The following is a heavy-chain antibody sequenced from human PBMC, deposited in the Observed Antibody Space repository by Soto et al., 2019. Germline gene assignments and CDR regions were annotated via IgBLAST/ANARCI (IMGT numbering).Heavy chain of an antibody. CDR1: GLTFSSYW. V-gene: IGHV3-74*01. CDR2: INTDGSST. J-gene: IGHJ4*02. D-gene: IGHD1-26*01. Sequence: EVQLVESGGGLVQPGGSLRLSCAASGLTFSSYWLHWVRQAPGRWLVWVSRINTDGSSTTYADSVKGRCTSSKHNTKNTLYLQMNSLRVEDKAVYYCPRASGRNIHFDYWGQGTLVTVSS. CDR3: PRASGRNIHFDY.